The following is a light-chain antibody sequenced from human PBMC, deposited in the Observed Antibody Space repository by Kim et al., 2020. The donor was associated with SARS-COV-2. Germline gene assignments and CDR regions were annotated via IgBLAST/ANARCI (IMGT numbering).Light chain of an antibody. Sequence: SYELTQPPSVSVSPGQTASITCSGDKLGDKYACWYQQKPGQSPVLVIYQDSKRPSGIPERFSGSNSGNTATPTISGTQAMDEADYYCQAWASSTADVVFG. CDR1: KLGDKY. CDR3: QAWASSTADVV. CDR2: QDS. J-gene: IGLJ2*01. V-gene: IGLV3-1*01.